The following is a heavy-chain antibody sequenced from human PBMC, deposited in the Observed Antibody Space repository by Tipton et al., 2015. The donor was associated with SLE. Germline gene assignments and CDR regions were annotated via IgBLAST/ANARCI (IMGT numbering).Heavy chain of an antibody. V-gene: IGHV4-59*11. D-gene: IGHD6-13*01. J-gene: IGHJ3*02. CDR1: GGSISSHY. CDR3: ARRSWSDAFDI. CDR2: FYYTGST. Sequence: TLSLTCTVSGGSISSHYWSWIRQPPGKGLEWIAYFYYTGSTGSTNYNPSLESRVTMSVDTSKNQFSLKLNSVTAADTAVYYCARRSWSDAFDIWGQGTMVTVSS.